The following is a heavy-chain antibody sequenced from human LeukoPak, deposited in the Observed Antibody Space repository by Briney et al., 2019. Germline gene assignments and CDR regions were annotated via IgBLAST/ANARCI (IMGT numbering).Heavy chain of an antibody. V-gene: IGHV1-8*01. CDR1: GYTFTSYD. D-gene: IGHD5-12*01. J-gene: IGHJ6*02. CDR3: ASLIVATNYYYYGMDV. CDR2: MNPNSGNT. Sequence: ALVKVSCKASGYTFTSYDINWVRQATGQGLEWMGWMNPNSGNTGYAQKFQGRVTMTRNTSISTAYMELSSLRSEDTAVYYCASLIVATNYYYYGMDVWGQGTTVTVSS.